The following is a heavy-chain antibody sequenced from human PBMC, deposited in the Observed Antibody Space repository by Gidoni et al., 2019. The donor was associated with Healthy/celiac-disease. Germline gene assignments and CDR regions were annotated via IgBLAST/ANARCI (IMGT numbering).Heavy chain of an antibody. CDR1: GGSISSYY. CDR3: ARALPGITAVFDY. J-gene: IGHJ4*02. V-gene: IGHV4-59*01. Sequence: QVQLQESGPGLVKPSETLSLTCTVSGGSISSYYWSWIRQPPGTGLEWIGYIYYSGSTNYNPSLKSRVTISVDTSKNQFSLKLSSVTAADTAVYYCARALPGITAVFDYWGQGTLVTVSS. D-gene: IGHD3-16*01. CDR2: IYYSGST.